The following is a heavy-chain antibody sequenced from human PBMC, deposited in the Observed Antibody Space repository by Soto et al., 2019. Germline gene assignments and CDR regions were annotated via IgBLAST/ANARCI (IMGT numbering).Heavy chain of an antibody. D-gene: IGHD1-26*01. V-gene: IGHV1-18*04. CDR2: INIYNGDT. CDR1: GYPFTTYG. CDR3: ARQYSGAYYIY. J-gene: IGHJ4*02. Sequence: ASVKVSCKASGYPFTTYGINWVRRAPGQGLEWMGWINIYNGDTNYAEKVQGRVTMSTDTSTTTAYMELRSLTSDDTAVYYCARQYSGAYYIYWGQGTLVTVSS.